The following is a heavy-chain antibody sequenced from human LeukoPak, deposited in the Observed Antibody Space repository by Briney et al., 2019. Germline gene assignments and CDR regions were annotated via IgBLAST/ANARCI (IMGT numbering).Heavy chain of an antibody. V-gene: IGHV1-69*04. CDR3: ARDRGDIVVVPAAANWFDP. CDR1: GGTFSSYA. D-gene: IGHD2-2*01. J-gene: IGHJ5*02. CDR2: IIPILGIA. Sequence: SVKVSCKASGGTFSSYAISWVRQAPGQGLEWMGRIIPILGIANYAQKFQGRVTIAADKSTSTAYMELSSLRSEDTAVYYCARDRGDIVVVPAAANWFDPWGQGTLVTVSS.